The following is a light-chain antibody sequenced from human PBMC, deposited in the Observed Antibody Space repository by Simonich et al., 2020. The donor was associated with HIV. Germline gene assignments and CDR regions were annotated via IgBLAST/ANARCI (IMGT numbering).Light chain of an antibody. V-gene: IGLV1-51*01. CDR3: GTWDSSLSATV. CDR1: SSNIGNNY. J-gene: IGLJ7*01. Sequence: QSVLTQPPSVSAAPGQKIAISCSGSSSNIGNNYVSWYQQFPGTAPKLLIYDNNKRPSRIPDRFSGSKSGTSATLGITGRQTGDEADYYCGTWDSSLSATVFGGGTQLTVL. CDR2: DNN.